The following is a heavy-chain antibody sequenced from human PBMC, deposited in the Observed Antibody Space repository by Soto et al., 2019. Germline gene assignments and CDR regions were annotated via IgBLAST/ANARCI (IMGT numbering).Heavy chain of an antibody. Sequence: PSEILSLTCAVYGGSFSGYYWSWIRQPPGKGLEWIGEINHSGSTNYNPSLKSRVTISVDTSKNQFSLKLSSVTAADTAVYYCARDKKLGYCSSTSCRGHYYGMDVWGQGTTVTVSS. CDR2: INHSGST. CDR3: ARDKKLGYCSSTSCRGHYYGMDV. J-gene: IGHJ6*02. D-gene: IGHD2-2*01. V-gene: IGHV4-34*01. CDR1: GGSFSGYY.